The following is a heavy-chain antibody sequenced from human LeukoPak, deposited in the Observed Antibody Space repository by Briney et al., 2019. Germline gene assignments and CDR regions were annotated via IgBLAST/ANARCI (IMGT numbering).Heavy chain of an antibody. Sequence: SETLSLTCAVYGGSFSGYYWSWIRQPPGEGLEWIGSIYHSGSTYYNPSLKSRVTISVDTSKNQFSLKLSSVTAADTAVYYCARGGPAIVVVTATLDYWGQGTLVTVSS. CDR1: GGSFSGYY. V-gene: IGHV4-34*01. D-gene: IGHD2-21*02. CDR2: IYHSGST. J-gene: IGHJ4*02. CDR3: ARGGPAIVVVTATLDY.